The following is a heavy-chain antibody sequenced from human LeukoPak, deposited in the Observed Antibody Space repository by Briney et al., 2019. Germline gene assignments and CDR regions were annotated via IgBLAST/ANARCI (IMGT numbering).Heavy chain of an antibody. CDR2: INSDGSST. Sequence: GGSLRLSCAASGLTFSSHWMHWVRQAPGQGLVWVSRINSDGSSTSYADSVKGRFTISRDNAKNTLYLQMNSLRAEDTAVYYCARAHPLDYWGQGTLVTVSS. CDR1: GLTFSSHW. J-gene: IGHJ4*02. V-gene: IGHV3-74*01. CDR3: ARAHPLDY.